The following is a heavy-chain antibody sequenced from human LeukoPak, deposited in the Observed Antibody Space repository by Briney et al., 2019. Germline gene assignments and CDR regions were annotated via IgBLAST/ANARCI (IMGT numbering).Heavy chain of an antibody. V-gene: IGHV1-69*04. D-gene: IGHD4-23*01. CDR1: GGTFSSYA. CDR3: ARDLDSPTTTVVTPQIN. CDR2: IIPILGIA. Sequence: ASVKVSCKASGGTFSSYAISWVRQAPGQGLEWMGRIIPILGIANYAQKFQGRVTITADKSTSTAYMELSSLRSEDTAVYYCARDLDSPTTTVVTPQINWGQGTLVTVSS. J-gene: IGHJ4*02.